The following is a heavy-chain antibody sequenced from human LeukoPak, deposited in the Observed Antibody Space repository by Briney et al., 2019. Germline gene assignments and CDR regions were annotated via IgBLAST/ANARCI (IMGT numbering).Heavy chain of an antibody. Sequence: GGSLRLSCAASGFTFSSYSMNWVRQAPGKGLEWVSSISSSSYIYYADSVKGRFTISRDNAKNSLYLQMNSLRAEDTAVYYCAGRFMVRGVPPRDYWGQGTLVTVSS. CDR1: GFTFSSYS. CDR2: ISSSSYI. CDR3: AGRFMVRGVPPRDY. V-gene: IGHV3-21*01. J-gene: IGHJ4*02. D-gene: IGHD3-10*01.